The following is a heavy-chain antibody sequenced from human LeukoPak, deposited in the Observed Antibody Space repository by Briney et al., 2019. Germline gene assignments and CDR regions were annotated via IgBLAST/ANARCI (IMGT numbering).Heavy chain of an antibody. CDR3: ARERGGSYYIDY. CDR1: GGSISSSSYY. J-gene: IGHJ4*02. D-gene: IGHD1-26*01. CDR2: IYYSGST. Sequence: SETLSLTCTVSGGSISSSSYYWGWIRQPPGKGLGWIGSIYYSGSTYYNPSLKSRVTISVDTSKNQFSLKLSSVTAADTAVYYCARERGGSYYIDYWGQGTLVTVSS. V-gene: IGHV4-39*07.